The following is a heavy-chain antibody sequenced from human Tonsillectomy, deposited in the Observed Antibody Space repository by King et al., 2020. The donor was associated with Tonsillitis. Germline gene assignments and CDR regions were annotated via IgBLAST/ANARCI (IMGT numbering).Heavy chain of an antibody. J-gene: IGHJ4*02. CDR3: ARETRAADLDY. V-gene: IGHV3-48*03. CDR1: GFPFSNYE. D-gene: IGHD6-13*01. CDR2: ISGSGTTI. Sequence: VQLVESGGDLVQPGGSLRLSCAASGFPFSNYEMTWVRQAPGKGLECISYISGSGTTIYYADSVKGRFTLSRDNAKNSLYLQMNSLRAEDTAVYYCARETRAADLDYWGQGTLVTVSS.